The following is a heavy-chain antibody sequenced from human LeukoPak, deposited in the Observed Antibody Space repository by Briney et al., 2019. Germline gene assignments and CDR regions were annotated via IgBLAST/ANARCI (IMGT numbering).Heavy chain of an antibody. Sequence: PGGSLRLSCAASGFTFSSYEMNWVRQAPGKGLEWVSYISSSGSTIYYADSVKGRFTISRDNAKNSLYLQMNSLRAEDTAVYYCASQKGRIAVAVDYWAREPWSPSPQ. J-gene: IGHJ4*02. CDR2: ISSSGSTI. V-gene: IGHV3-48*03. CDR3: ASQKGRIAVAVDY. D-gene: IGHD6-19*01. CDR1: GFTFSSYE.